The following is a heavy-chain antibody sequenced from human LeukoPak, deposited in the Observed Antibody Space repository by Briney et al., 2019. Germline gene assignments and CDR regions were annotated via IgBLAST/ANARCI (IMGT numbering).Heavy chain of an antibody. Sequence: SVKVSCKASGGTFSSNAISWVRQAPGQGLEWMGGIIPIFGTANYAQKFQGRVTITTDESTSTAYMELSSLRSEDTAVYYCARDRWNCSGGSCYLGLNDYWGQGTLVTVSS. V-gene: IGHV1-69*05. J-gene: IGHJ4*02. CDR1: GGTFSSNA. CDR3: ARDRWNCSGGSCYLGLNDY. CDR2: IIPIFGTA. D-gene: IGHD2-15*01.